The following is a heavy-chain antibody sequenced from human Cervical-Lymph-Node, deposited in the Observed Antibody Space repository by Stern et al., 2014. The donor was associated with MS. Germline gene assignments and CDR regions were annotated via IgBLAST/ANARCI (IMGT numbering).Heavy chain of an antibody. CDR2: ISAYNGNT. D-gene: IGHD4-23*01. V-gene: IGHV1-18*01. CDR1: GYTFTSYG. Sequence: VQLVESGAEVKKPGASVKVSCKASGYTFTSYGISWVRQAPGQGLEWMGGISAYNGNTNYAQKLQGRVTMTTDTSTSTAYMELRSLRSDDTAVYYCARVDETQTTVVTHYWGQGTLVTVSS. J-gene: IGHJ4*02. CDR3: ARVDETQTTVVTHY.